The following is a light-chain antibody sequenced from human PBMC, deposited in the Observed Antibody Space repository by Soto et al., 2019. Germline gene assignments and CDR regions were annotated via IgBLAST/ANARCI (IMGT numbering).Light chain of an antibody. CDR1: STDIGNYNY. J-gene: IGLJ2*01. CDR3: SSFTTDVSLLI. Sequence: QSVLTQPASVSGSPGQSIAISCTGTSTDIGNYNYVSWYQQHPGKAPKLIIYDVSSRPSGVSDRFSGSKSGITASLTISGLQADDEADYYCSSFTTDVSLLIFGGGTKLTVL. CDR2: DVS. V-gene: IGLV2-14*03.